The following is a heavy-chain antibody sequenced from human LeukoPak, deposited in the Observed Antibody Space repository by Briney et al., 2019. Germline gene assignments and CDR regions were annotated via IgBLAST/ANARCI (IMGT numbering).Heavy chain of an antibody. CDR3: ARDHYDSSGSDY. D-gene: IGHD3-22*01. Sequence: GGSLRLSCAASGFPVSSNYMSWVRQAPGKGLEWVSVIYSGGSTYYADSVKGRFTIFRDNSKNTLYLQLNSLRAEDTAVYYCARDHYDSSGSDYWGQGTLVTVSS. CDR2: IYSGGST. CDR1: GFPVSSNY. J-gene: IGHJ4*02. V-gene: IGHV3-53*01.